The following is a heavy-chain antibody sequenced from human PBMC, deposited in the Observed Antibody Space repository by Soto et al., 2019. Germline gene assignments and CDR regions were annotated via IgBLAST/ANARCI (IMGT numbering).Heavy chain of an antibody. D-gene: IGHD5-18*01. CDR1: GGSFSGYY. V-gene: IGHV4-34*01. CDR2: INHSGST. J-gene: IGHJ4*02. Sequence: PSETLSLTCAVYGGSFSGYYCSWIRQPPGKGLEWIGEINHSGSTNYNPSLKSRVTISVDTSKNQFSLKLSSVTAADTAVYYCARADTGYFDYWGQGTLVTVSS. CDR3: ARADTGYFDY.